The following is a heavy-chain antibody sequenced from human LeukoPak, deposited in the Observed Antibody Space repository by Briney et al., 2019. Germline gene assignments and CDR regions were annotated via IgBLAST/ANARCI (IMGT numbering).Heavy chain of an antibody. J-gene: IGHJ4*02. CDR2: MNPNSGNT. V-gene: IGHV1-8*03. CDR1: GYTFTSYD. CDR3: ARGQLLQDFDY. Sequence: ASVKVSCKAAGYTFTSYDINWVRQATGQGLEWMGWMNPNSGNTGYAQKFQGRVTITRNTSISTAYMGLSSLRSEDTAVYYCARGQLLQDFDYWGQGTLVTVSS. D-gene: IGHD2-2*01.